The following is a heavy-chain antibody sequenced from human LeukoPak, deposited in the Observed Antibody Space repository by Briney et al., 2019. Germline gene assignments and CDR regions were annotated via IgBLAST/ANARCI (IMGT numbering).Heavy chain of an antibody. D-gene: IGHD6-13*01. V-gene: IGHV1-18*01. CDR3: ARGKTGYSSSWSRGRYFDL. CDR2: ISAYNGNT. Sequence: GASVTVSCAASGYTFTSYGINWVRQAPGQGLEWMGWISAYNGNTNYAQKLQGGVTMTTDTSTSTAYMELRSLRSDDTAVYYCARGKTGYSSSWSRGRYFDLWGRGTLVTVSS. CDR1: GYTFTSYG. J-gene: IGHJ2*01.